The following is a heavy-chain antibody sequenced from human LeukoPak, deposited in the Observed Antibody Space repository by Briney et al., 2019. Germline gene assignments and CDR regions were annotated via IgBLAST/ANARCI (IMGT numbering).Heavy chain of an antibody. CDR3: VRDGGVSGYDLLDY. CDR2: INQDGSEE. Sequence: GGSLRLSCAASGFTFSHYWMTWVRQAPGKGLEWVAQINQDGSEEYYMDSVKARFTISRDNAKNSVFLQMNSLRAEDTAVYYCVRDGGVSGYDLLDYWGQGTLVPVS. CDR1: GFTFSHYW. D-gene: IGHD5-12*01. V-gene: IGHV3-7*01. J-gene: IGHJ4*02.